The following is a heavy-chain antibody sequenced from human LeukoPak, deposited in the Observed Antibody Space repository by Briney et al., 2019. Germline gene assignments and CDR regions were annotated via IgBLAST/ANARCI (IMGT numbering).Heavy chain of an antibody. V-gene: IGHV3-23*01. Sequence: PGGSLRLSCAASGFTFSSYGMSWVRQAPGKGLEWVSAISGSGGSTYYADSVKGRFTISRDNSKNTLYLQMNSLRAEDTAVYYCAKDGSGSCYYYYYMDVWGKGTTVTISS. CDR3: AKDGSGSCYYYYYMDV. CDR1: GFTFSSYG. D-gene: IGHD3-10*01. J-gene: IGHJ6*03. CDR2: ISGSGGST.